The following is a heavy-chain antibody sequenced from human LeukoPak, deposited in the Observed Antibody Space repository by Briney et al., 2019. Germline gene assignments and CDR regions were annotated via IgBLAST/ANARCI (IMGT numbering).Heavy chain of an antibody. CDR3: MKSYGWSHYYYYGLDV. D-gene: IGHD5-18*01. Sequence: GGSLRLSCAASGFTFSDYGMHWVRQAPGKGLEWVAVISFDGINKYSADSVKGRFTVSRDNSKNTLSLQMNSLRPEDTAMYYCMKSYGWSHYYYYGLDVWGQGTTVTVSS. CDR1: GFTFSDYG. V-gene: IGHV3-30*18. CDR2: ISFDGINK. J-gene: IGHJ6*02.